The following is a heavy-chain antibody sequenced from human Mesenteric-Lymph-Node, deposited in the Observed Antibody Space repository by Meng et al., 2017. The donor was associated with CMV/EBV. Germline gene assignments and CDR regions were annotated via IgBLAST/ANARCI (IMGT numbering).Heavy chain of an antibody. J-gene: IGHJ4*02. CDR3: ARDRCSSASCFFDY. CDR1: GFSFNYYG. CDR2: ISSSGNYM. D-gene: IGHD2-2*01. V-gene: IGHV3-21*01. Sequence: GGSLRLSCEASGFSFNYYGMNWVRQAPGKGLEWVSSISSSGNYMYYADSVKGRFTISRDNAKNSLYLQMNSLRAEDTAVYYCARDRCSSASCFFDYWGQGTLVTVSS.